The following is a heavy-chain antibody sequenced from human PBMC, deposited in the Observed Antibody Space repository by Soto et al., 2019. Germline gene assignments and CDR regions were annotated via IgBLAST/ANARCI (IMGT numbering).Heavy chain of an antibody. D-gene: IGHD6-19*01. Sequence: VGSLRLSCAASGFVFRSYGMHWVRQAPGKGLEWVAVISYDGSSKFYADSVKGRFTISRDNSENTLYLQTNSLRAEDTAVYYCAKGIAVAGAWGQGTQVTVSS. CDR3: AKGIAVAGA. V-gene: IGHV3-30*18. CDR1: GFVFRSYG. J-gene: IGHJ4*02. CDR2: ISYDGSSK.